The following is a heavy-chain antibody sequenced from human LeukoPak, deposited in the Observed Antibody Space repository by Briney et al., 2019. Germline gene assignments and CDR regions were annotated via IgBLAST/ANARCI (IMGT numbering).Heavy chain of an antibody. CDR1: GYTFTDYY. CDR2: IDPNSGGT. D-gene: IGHD3-9*01. CDR3: ARGGNYDKPEDPDYYYYMDV. J-gene: IGHJ6*03. V-gene: IGHV1-2*02. Sequence: EASVKVSCKASGYTFTDYYIHWVRQAPGQRLEWMGWIDPNSGGTNYAQKFQGRLTMTRDTSISTAYMELSRLRSDDTAVYYCARGGNYDKPEDPDYYYYMDVWGKGTTVTVSS.